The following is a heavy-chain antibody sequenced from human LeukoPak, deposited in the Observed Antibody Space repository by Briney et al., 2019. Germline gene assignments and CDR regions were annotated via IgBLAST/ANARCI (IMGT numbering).Heavy chain of an antibody. J-gene: IGHJ4*02. Sequence: GGSLRLSCAASGITFSNYAMSWVRQAPGKGLEWVSAISGSGGSIYYADSVRGRFTISRDNSKNTLYLQMNSLRVEDTAVYYCAKVMGAFWHYSGSGNLDYWGQGTLVTVSS. CDR1: GITFSNYA. CDR2: ISGSGGSI. CDR3: AKVMGAFWHYSGSGNLDY. D-gene: IGHD3-10*01. V-gene: IGHV3-23*01.